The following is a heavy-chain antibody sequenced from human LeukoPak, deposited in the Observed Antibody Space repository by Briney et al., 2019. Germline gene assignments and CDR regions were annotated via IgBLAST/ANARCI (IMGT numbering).Heavy chain of an antibody. J-gene: IGHJ4*02. D-gene: IGHD3-22*01. V-gene: IGHV6-1*01. Sequence: SQTLSLTCAISGGIVSSNSAAWNWIRQSPSRGLEWLGRTYYRSKWYNDYAVSVKSRITINPDTSKNQFSLQLNSVTPEDTAVYYCARAEDYYDSIYYFDYWGQGTLVTVSS. CDR2: TYYRSKWYN. CDR1: GGIVSSNSAA. CDR3: ARAEDYYDSIYYFDY.